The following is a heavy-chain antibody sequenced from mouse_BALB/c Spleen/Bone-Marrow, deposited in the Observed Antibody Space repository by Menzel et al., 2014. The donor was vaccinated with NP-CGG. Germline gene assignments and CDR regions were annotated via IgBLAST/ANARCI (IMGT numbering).Heavy chain of an antibody. J-gene: IGHJ3*01. CDR2: ILPGSDST. V-gene: IGHV1-9*01. CDR1: GYTFSSYW. Sequence: QVQLQQSGAELMKPGASVKISCKATGYTFSSYWIEWVKQGPGHGLEWIGEILPGSDSTNYNENFKDKATFTADTSSNTAYMQLNSLTSEDSAVYFCARDSSDYLAWFAYWGQGTLVTVSA. D-gene: IGHD3-2*01. CDR3: ARDSSDYLAWFAY.